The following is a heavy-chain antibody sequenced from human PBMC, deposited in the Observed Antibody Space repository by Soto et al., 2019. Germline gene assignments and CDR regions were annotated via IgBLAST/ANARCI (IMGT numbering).Heavy chain of an antibody. Sequence: SETLSLTCTVSGGSISSYYWSWIRQPPGKGLEWIGYIYYSGSTNYNPSLKSRVTISVDTSKNQFSLKLSSVTAADTAVYYCAREGFPTDFWSGSRPDNWFDPWGQGTLVTVSS. CDR2: IYYSGST. CDR1: GGSISSYY. J-gene: IGHJ5*02. V-gene: IGHV4-59*01. D-gene: IGHD3-3*01. CDR3: AREGFPTDFWSGSRPDNWFDP.